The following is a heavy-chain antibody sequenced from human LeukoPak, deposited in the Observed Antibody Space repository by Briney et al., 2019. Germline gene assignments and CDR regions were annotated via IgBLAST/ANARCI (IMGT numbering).Heavy chain of an antibody. V-gene: IGHV3-48*04. J-gene: IGHJ4*02. CDR2: ISSSSSTI. Sequence: PGGSLRLSCAASGFTFSSYSMNWVRQAPGKGLEWVSYISSSSSTIYYADSVKGRFTISRDNAKNSLYLQMNSLRAEDTAVYYCARGLHPELHPIVVVPAAMVRFDYWGQGTLVTVSS. D-gene: IGHD2-2*01. CDR1: GFTFSSYS. CDR3: ARGLHPELHPIVVVPAAMVRFDY.